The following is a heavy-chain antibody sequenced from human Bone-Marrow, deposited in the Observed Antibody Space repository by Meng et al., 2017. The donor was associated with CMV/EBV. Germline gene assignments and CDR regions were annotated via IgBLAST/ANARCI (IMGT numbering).Heavy chain of an antibody. D-gene: IGHD2-21*01. J-gene: IGHJ4*02. V-gene: IGHV1-2*02. CDR1: YSFNDYF. CDR2: INPKSGGT. Sequence: YSFNDYFGHWVRQAPGQGLQWMGWINPKSGGTDYAQKFQDRVPMTRDMSTSTAYMELRGLRSDDTAMYYCAKTLYDVVVIPTTSPLDWWGQGTLVTVSS. CDR3: AKTLYDVVVIPTTSPLDW.